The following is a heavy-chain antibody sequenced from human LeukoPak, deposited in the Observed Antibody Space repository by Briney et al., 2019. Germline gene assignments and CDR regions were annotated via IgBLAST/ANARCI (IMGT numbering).Heavy chain of an antibody. CDR1: GFTFNTYW. Sequence: PGGSLRLSCAVSGFTFNTYWMSWVRQAPGKGLEWVSAISGSGGSTYYADSVKGRFTISRDNSKNTLYLQMNSLRAEDTAVYYCAKDYSNYNYFDYWGQGTLVTVSS. D-gene: IGHD4-11*01. CDR3: AKDYSNYNYFDY. J-gene: IGHJ4*02. CDR2: ISGSGGST. V-gene: IGHV3-23*01.